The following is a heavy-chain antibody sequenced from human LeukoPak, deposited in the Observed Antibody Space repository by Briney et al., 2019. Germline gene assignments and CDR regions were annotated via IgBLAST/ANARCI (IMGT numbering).Heavy chain of an antibody. Sequence: SQTLSLTCTVSGGSISSGDYYWSWIRQPPGKGLEWIVYIYYSGSTYYNPSLKSRVTISVDTSKNQFSLKLSSVTAADTAVYYCARGRYCSGGSCYQFDYWGQGTLVTVSS. J-gene: IGHJ4*02. CDR2: IYYSGST. CDR1: GGSISSGDYY. CDR3: ARGRYCSGGSCYQFDY. V-gene: IGHV4-30-4*01. D-gene: IGHD2-15*01.